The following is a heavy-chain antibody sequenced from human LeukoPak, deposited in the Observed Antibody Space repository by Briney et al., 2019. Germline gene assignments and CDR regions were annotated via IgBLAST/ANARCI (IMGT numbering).Heavy chain of an antibody. CDR3: VRDGYSTAWGYYSDS. J-gene: IGHJ4*02. D-gene: IGHD4-11*01. V-gene: IGHV4-4*07. CDR1: GASISNYQ. Sequence: SETLSLTCTVSGASISNYQWSWIRQTAPHRLEWIGHIDSSGGTYYNPTPTRGVTMSVDTSKNQVFVKLTSVTAADTAVYYCVRDGYSTAWGYYSDSWGQGILVTVSS. CDR2: IDSSGGT.